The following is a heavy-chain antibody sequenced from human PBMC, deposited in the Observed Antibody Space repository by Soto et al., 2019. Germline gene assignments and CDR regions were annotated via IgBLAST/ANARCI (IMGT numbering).Heavy chain of an antibody. J-gene: IGHJ3*01. Sequence: EVQLVESGGGLVQPGGSLRLSCADSGFSFSSYWMHWLRQGPEKGLVWVSRINTDGSSTNYADSVKGRFTISRDNAKSTLYLQMNSLRAEYTAVYYCARSPGGYYTGWGQGTVVTVSS. D-gene: IGHD2-8*02. CDR2: INTDGSST. CDR1: GFSFSSYW. V-gene: IGHV3-74*01. CDR3: ARSPGGYYTG.